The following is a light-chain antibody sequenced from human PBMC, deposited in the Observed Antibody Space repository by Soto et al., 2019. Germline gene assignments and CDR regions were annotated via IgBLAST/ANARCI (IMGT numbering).Light chain of an antibody. CDR1: QGISSY. CDR2: TAS. CDR3: HQRQSWPRT. J-gene: IGKJ1*01. Sequence: TQSPSFQYESVGARVTITCRASQGISSYLAWYPQKPGKAPKLLISTASTLQSGVPSRFSGSGSGTDFTLTISDVEPEDFAVYYCHQRQSWPRTFGQGTKVDI. V-gene: IGKV1-9*01.